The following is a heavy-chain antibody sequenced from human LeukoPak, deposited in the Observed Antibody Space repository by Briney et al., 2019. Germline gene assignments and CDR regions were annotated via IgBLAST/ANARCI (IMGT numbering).Heavy chain of an antibody. CDR2: ISYDGSNK. Sequence: GGSLRLSCAASGFTFSSYSMNWVRQAPGKGLEWVAVISYDGSNKYYADSVKGRFTISRDNSKNTLYLQMNSLRAEDTAVYYCARVKVSLELVIDYWGQGTLVTVSS. D-gene: IGHD1-7*01. V-gene: IGHV3-30*03. CDR1: GFTFSSYS. CDR3: ARVKVSLELVIDY. J-gene: IGHJ4*02.